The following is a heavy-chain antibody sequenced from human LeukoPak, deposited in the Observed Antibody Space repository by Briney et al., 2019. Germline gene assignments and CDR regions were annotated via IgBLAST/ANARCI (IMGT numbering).Heavy chain of an antibody. J-gene: IGHJ4*02. CDR2: ISYDGSNK. V-gene: IGHV3-30*18. CDR1: GFTFSSYG. D-gene: IGHD4-17*01. Sequence: GGSLRLSCAASGFTFSSYGMHWVRQAPGKRLEWVAVISYDGSNKYYADSVKGRFTISRDNSKNTLYLQMNSLRAEDTAVYYCAKSLENYGDYFPPGTYWGQGTLVTVSS. CDR3: AKSLENYGDYFPPGTY.